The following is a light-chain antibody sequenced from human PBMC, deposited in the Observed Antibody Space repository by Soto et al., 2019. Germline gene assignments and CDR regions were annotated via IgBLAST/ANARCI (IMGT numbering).Light chain of an antibody. CDR1: QDITDY. V-gene: IGKV1-33*01. J-gene: IGKJ2*03. CDR3: QQYENLPYS. Sequence: DIQMTQSPSSLSASVGDRVSITCQASQDITDYLNWYQQKPGKAPKLLFYGGSHFEPGVPSRFSGSGSGTAFTFTISSLQPEDVGMYFCQQYENLPYSFGQGTKLEI. CDR2: GGS.